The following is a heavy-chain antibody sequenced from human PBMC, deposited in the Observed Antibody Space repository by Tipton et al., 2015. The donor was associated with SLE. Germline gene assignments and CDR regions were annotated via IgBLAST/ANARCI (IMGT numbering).Heavy chain of an antibody. CDR1: GGSISSSSYY. Sequence: TLSLTCTVSGGSISSSSYYWGWIRQPPGKGLEWIGSIYYRGSTYYNPSLKSRVTISVDTSRNQFSLKLSSVTAADTAVYYCAREVDPKTFDIWGQGTMVTVSS. CDR2: IYYRGST. J-gene: IGHJ3*02. CDR3: AREVDPKTFDI. V-gene: IGHV4-39*07. D-gene: IGHD5-12*01.